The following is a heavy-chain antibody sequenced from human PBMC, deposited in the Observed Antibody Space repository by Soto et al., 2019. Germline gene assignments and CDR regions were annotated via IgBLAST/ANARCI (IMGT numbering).Heavy chain of an antibody. CDR2: ISGSGGST. D-gene: IGHD3-22*01. V-gene: IGHV3-23*01. CDR3: AKDLALGYYDSSGYPNY. Sequence: GGSLRLSCAASGFTFSSYAMSWVRQAPGKGLEWVSAISGSGGSTYYADSVKGRFTISRDNSKNTLYLQMNSLRAEDTAVYYCAKDLALGYYDSSGYPNYWGQGTLVTVSS. CDR1: GFTFSSYA. J-gene: IGHJ4*02.